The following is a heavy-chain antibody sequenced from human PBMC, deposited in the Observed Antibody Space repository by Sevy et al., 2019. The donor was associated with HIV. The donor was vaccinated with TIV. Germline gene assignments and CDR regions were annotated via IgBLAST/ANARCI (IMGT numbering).Heavy chain of an antibody. CDR1: GFTFSSYG. J-gene: IGHJ6*03. V-gene: IGHV3-30*02. CDR2: IRYDGSNK. Sequence: GGSLRLSCAASGFTFSSYGMHWVRQAPGKGLEWVAFIRYDGSNKYYADSVKGRFTISRDNSKNTLYLQMNSLRAEDTAVYYYGKDGGGDYGSGSYYYYYYYMDVWGKGTTVTVSS. D-gene: IGHD3-10*01. CDR3: GKDGGGDYGSGSYYYYYYYMDV.